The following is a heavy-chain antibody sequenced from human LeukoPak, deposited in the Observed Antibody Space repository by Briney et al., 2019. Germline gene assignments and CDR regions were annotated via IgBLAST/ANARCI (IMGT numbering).Heavy chain of an antibody. CDR1: GGTFSSYA. Sequence: SVKVSCKASGGTFSSYAISWVRQAPGQGLEWMGGIIPIFGTANYEQKFQGRVTITTDESTSTAYMELSSLRSEDTAVYECAAKPRSSSCRFDYWGQGTLVTVSS. D-gene: IGHD6-13*01. CDR3: AAKPRSSSCRFDY. V-gene: IGHV1-69*05. J-gene: IGHJ4*02. CDR2: IIPIFGTA.